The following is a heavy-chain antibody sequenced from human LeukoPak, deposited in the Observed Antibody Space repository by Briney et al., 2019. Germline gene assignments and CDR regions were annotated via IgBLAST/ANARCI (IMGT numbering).Heavy chain of an antibody. J-gene: IGHJ4*02. CDR3: ARVIITGWSFDS. V-gene: IGHV3-30-3*01. CDR1: GFTFNIYA. Sequence: GKSLRLSCAASGFTFNIYAMHWVRQAPGKGLEWVAVISKDGNIEYYADSAKGRFTISRDNSKNTLYLQINSLKLEDTAVYYCARVIITGWSFDSWGQGTLVTVSS. D-gene: IGHD6-19*01. CDR2: ISKDGNIE.